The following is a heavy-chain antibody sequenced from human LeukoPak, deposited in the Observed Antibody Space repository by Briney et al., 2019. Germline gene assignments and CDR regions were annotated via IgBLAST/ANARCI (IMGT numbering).Heavy chain of an antibody. CDR3: ARMRYSSGWCGGGSSMDV. D-gene: IGHD6-19*01. V-gene: IGHV4-59*08. CDR2: IYYSGST. Sequence: PSETLSLTCTVSGGSISSYYWSWIRQPPGKGLEWIGYIYYSGSTNYNPSLKSRVTISVDTSKNQFSLKLSSVTAADTAVYYCARMRYSSGWCGGGSSMDVWGQGTTVTVSS. CDR1: GGSISSYY. J-gene: IGHJ6*02.